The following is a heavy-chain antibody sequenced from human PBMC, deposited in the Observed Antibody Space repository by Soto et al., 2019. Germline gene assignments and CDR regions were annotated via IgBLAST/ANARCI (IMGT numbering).Heavy chain of an antibody. CDR3: AKDHLTTTVTTVGY. CDR1: GFTFSNYG. D-gene: IGHD4-17*01. CDR2: ISYHGSDK. J-gene: IGHJ4*02. V-gene: IGHV3-30*18. Sequence: QVQLVESGGGVVQPGRSLRLSCAASGFTFSNYGMHWVRQAPGKGLEWVAVISYHGSDKYYADSVQGRFPISRDNSKNTLYLQMDSLRAEDTAVYYCAKDHLTTTVTTVGYWGQGTLVTVSS.